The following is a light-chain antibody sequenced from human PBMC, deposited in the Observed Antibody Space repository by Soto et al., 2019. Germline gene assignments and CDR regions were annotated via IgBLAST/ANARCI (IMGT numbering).Light chain of an antibody. V-gene: IGLV2-14*03. CDR3: CSYTTTTTYV. CDR2: GVT. CDR1: SSDIGSYNY. J-gene: IGLJ1*01. Sequence: QSVLAQPASVSGSPGQSITISCTGTSSDIGSYNYISWYQQYPDKGPKLIIYGVTNRPSGVSNRFSGSKSGYTASLTISGLQAEDEDDYYCCSYTTTTTYVFGTGTKVAVL.